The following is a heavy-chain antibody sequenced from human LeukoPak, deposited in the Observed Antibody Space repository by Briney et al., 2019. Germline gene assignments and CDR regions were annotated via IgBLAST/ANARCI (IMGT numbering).Heavy chain of an antibody. D-gene: IGHD5-18*01. J-gene: IGHJ6*03. CDR3: ARVVYSYGLVYMDV. CDR2: ISSSSSYI. CDR1: GFTFSSYS. Sequence: GGSLRLSCAASGFTFSSYSMNWVRQAPGKGLEWVSSISSSSSYIYYADSVKGRSTISRDNAKNSLYLQMNSLRAEDTAVYYCARVVYSYGLVYMDVWGKGTTVTVSS. V-gene: IGHV3-21*01.